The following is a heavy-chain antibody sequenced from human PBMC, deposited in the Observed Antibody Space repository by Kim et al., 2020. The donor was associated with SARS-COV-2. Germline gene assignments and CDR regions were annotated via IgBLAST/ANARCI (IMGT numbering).Heavy chain of an antibody. J-gene: IGHJ4*02. V-gene: IGHV3-21*01. Sequence: CDADAVKGRFTISRDNAKNSLYLQMNSLGAEDTAVYYCASTHGSGSYGDYWGQGTLVTVSS. D-gene: IGHD3-10*01. CDR3: ASTHGSGSYGDY.